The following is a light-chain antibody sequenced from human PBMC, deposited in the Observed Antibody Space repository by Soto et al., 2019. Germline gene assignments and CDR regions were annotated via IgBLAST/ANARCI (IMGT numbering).Light chain of an antibody. J-gene: IGLJ3*02. CDR3: VSWDSSLYAVV. CDR2: DSN. V-gene: IGLV1-51*01. Sequence: QSVLTQAPSVSAAPGQKVTISCSGGSSNIGKNLVSWYQKFPGTAPKLLIYDSNKRPSGIPDRFSGSESDTSATLGITGLQTGDEADYYCVSWDSSLYAVVFGGGTKLTVL. CDR1: SSNIGKNL.